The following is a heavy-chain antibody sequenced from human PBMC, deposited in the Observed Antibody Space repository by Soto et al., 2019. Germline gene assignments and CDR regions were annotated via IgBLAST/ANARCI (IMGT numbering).Heavy chain of an antibody. Sequence: PGGSLRLACAGGGFSFRSYSMNWVRQAPGKGLEWVSYISSSSSTIYYADSVKGRFTISRDNAKNSLYLQMNSLRDEDTAVYYCARDKIVVLYGMDVWGQGTTVTVSS. CDR3: ARDKIVVLYGMDV. CDR1: GFSFRSYS. J-gene: IGHJ6*02. V-gene: IGHV3-48*02. CDR2: ISSSSSTI. D-gene: IGHD2-15*01.